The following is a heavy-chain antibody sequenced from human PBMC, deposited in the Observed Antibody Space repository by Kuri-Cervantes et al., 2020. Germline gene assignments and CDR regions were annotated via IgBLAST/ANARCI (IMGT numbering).Heavy chain of an antibody. CDR3: VSCSSTSCYGDAFDI. CDR2: INPSGGST. V-gene: IGHV1-46*01. J-gene: IGHJ3*02. CDR1: GYTFTSYY. D-gene: IGHD2-2*01. Sequence: ASVKVSCKASGYTFTSYYMHWVRQAPGQGLEWMGIINPSGGSTSYAQKFQGRVTMTRDTSTSTVYMELSSLRSEDTAVYYCVSCSSTSCYGDAFDIWGQGTMVTFSS.